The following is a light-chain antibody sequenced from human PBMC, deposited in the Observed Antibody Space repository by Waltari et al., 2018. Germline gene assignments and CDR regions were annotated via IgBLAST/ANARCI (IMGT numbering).Light chain of an antibody. Sequence: MLTQPHSVSESPGKTVTLPCTRSRDRIANFFVPWYQQRPGSAPRTVIYDDSLRPSGVPARFSGSIDTSSNSAYLTISGLQPEDEADYFCQSYAGNVVVFGGGTKLTVL. CDR2: DDS. J-gene: IGLJ2*01. CDR3: QSYAGNVVV. CDR1: RDRIANFF. V-gene: IGLV6-57*03.